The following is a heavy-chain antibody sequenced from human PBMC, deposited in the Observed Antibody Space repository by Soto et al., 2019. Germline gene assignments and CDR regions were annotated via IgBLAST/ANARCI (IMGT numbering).Heavy chain of an antibody. V-gene: IGHV4-61*01. CDR1: GDSVRNTNYY. CDR3: ASMNILAGHAFDF. Sequence: PSETLSLTCTVSGDSVRNTNYYWSWIRQPPGKGLEWIGYIYYTGATNYNPSLKSRVTISLDTSKNQFSLQLNSVTTADTAVHSCASMNILAGHAFDFWGQGIMVT. J-gene: IGHJ3*01. CDR2: IYYTGAT. D-gene: IGHD3-9*01.